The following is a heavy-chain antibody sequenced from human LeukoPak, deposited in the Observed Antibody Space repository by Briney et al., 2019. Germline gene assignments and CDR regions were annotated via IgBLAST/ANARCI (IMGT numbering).Heavy chain of an antibody. CDR2: ISGSGGTT. Sequence: GGSLRLSCAASGFTFSIYGMSSVRQAPGKGLEWVSSISGSGGTTYYAHSVKGRFTLSRDNSKNTLYLQMNSLRAEDTAVYYCAKGSRSLRFGEAGDYWGQGTLVTVSS. CDR1: GFTFSIYG. J-gene: IGHJ4*02. CDR3: AKGSRSLRFGEAGDY. D-gene: IGHD3-10*01. V-gene: IGHV3-23*01.